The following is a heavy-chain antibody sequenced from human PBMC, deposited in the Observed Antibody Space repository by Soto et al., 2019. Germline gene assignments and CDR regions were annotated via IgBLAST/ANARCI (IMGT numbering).Heavy chain of an antibody. D-gene: IGHD3-22*01. V-gene: IGHV2-70*01. CDR3: ARIRRFYYDSSGPHDAFDI. Sequence: SGPTLVNPTQTLTLTCTFSGFSLSTSGMCVSWIRQPPGKALEWLALIDWDDDKYYSTSLKTRLTISKDTSKNQVVLTMTNMDPVDTSTYYCARIRRFYYDSSGPHDAFDIWGQGTRGTVSS. CDR1: GFSLSTSGMC. J-gene: IGHJ3*02. CDR2: IDWDDDK.